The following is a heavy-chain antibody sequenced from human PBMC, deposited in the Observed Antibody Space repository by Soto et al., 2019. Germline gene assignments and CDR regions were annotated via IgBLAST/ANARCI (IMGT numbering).Heavy chain of an antibody. V-gene: IGHV3-48*01. CDR2: ISSSSSTI. CDR3: ARDHCRSGGSCYSSFDI. J-gene: IGHJ3*02. D-gene: IGHD2-15*01. Sequence: EVQLVESGGGLVQPGGSLRLSCAASGFTFSSYSMNWVRQAPGKGLEWVSYISSSSSTIYYADSVKGQFTISRDNAKNSLYLQMNSLRAEDTAVYYCARDHCRSGGSCYSSFDIWGQGTMVTVSS. CDR1: GFTFSSYS.